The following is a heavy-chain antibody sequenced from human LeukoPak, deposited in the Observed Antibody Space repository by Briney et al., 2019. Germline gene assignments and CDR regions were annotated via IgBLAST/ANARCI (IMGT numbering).Heavy chain of an antibody. Sequence: GGSLRLSWAASGFTFSSYSMNWVRQAPGKGLEWVSSISSSSSYIYYADSVKGRFNAKNSLYLQMNSLRAEDTAVYYCARVDPMDVWGKGATVTVSS. CDR2: ISSSSSYI. J-gene: IGHJ6*03. CDR1: GFTFSSYS. CDR3: ARVDPMDV. V-gene: IGHV3-21*01. D-gene: IGHD3-9*01.